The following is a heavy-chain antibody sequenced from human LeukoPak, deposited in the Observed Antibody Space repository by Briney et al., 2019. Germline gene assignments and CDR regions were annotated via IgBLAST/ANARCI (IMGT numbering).Heavy chain of an antibody. J-gene: IGHJ4*02. Sequence: SETLSLTCAVSGGSISSGGYSWSWIRQPPGKGLEWIGYIYHSGSTYYNPSLKSRVTISVDRSKNQFSLKLSSVTAADTAVYYCARYYYGSGSYYSDSWGQGTLVTVSS. CDR3: ARYYYGSGSYYSDS. CDR2: IYHSGST. CDR1: GGSISSGGYS. V-gene: IGHV4-30-2*02. D-gene: IGHD3-10*01.